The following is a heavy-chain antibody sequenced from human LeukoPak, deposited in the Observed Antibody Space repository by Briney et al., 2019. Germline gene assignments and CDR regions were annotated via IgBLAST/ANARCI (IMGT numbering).Heavy chain of an antibody. CDR3: ARRPYCGGDCYFPFDP. CDR1: GYTFTGYY. CDR2: IDPNSGGT. D-gene: IGHD2-21*02. Sequence: ASVKVSCKASGYTFTGYYMHWVRQAPGQGLEWMGWIDPNSGGTNYAQKFQGRVTMTRDTSISTAYMELSSLRSEDTAVYYCARRPYCGGDCYFPFDPWGQGTLVTVSS. V-gene: IGHV1-2*02. J-gene: IGHJ5*02.